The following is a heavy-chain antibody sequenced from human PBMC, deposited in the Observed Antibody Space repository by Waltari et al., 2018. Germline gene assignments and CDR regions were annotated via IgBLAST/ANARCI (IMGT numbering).Heavy chain of an antibody. V-gene: IGHV4-59*01. CDR2: IYYTGST. CDR1: GGSISGFY. D-gene: IGHD2-21*02. CDR3: ARGGGGDWEWLDP. J-gene: IGHJ5*02. Sequence: QVQLQESGPSLLKPSETLSLICTVSGGSISGFYWSWVRQPPGKGLDWIGYIYYTGSTNFNPSLRSGVTMSVDTSKNQFSLKLSSVTAADTAFYYCARGGGGDWEWLDPWGQGTLVTVSS.